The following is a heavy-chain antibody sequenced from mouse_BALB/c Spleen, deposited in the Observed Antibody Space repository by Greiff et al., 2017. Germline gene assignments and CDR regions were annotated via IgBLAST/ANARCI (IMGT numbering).Heavy chain of an antibody. CDR3: ARRGYYGSSYAMDY. Sequence: EVHLVESGGGLVKPGGSLKLSCAASGFTFSSYAMSWVRQSPEKRLEWVAEISSGGSYTYYPDTVTGRFTISRDNAKNTLYLEMSSLRSEDTAMYYCARRGYYGSSYAMDYWGQGTSVTVSS. D-gene: IGHD1-1*01. V-gene: IGHV5-9-4*01. CDR2: ISSGGSYT. CDR1: GFTFSSYA. J-gene: IGHJ4*01.